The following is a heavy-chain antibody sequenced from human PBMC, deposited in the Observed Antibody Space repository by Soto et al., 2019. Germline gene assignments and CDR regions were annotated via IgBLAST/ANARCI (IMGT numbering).Heavy chain of an antibody. Sequence: GGSLRLSCAASGFTFSSYAMTWVRQAPGKGLEWVSGVSGTGGSAYYADSVKGRFTISGGSSNNTLYLQMNSLRVEDTATYYCAKDSRLPGFGLLIHAFDMWGHGTMVTVSS. J-gene: IGHJ3*02. CDR2: VSGTGGSA. CDR3: AKDSRLPGFGLLIHAFDM. V-gene: IGHV3-23*01. D-gene: IGHD3-3*01. CDR1: GFTFSSYA.